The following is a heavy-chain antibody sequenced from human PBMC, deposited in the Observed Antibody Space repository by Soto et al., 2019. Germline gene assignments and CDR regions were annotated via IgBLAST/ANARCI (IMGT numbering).Heavy chain of an antibody. J-gene: IGHJ6*02. CDR1: GGSISSYY. CDR3: ARQMVYYYGMDV. D-gene: IGHD2-8*01. CDR2: INHSGST. Sequence: PSATLSLTCTVSGGSISSYYWSWIRQPPGKGLEWIGEINHSGSTNYNPSLKSRVTISVDTSKNQFSLKLSSVTAADTAVYYCARQMVYYYGMDVWGQGTTVTVSS. V-gene: IGHV4-34*01.